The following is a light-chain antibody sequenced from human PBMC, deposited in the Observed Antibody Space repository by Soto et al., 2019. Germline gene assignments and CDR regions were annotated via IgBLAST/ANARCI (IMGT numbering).Light chain of an antibody. CDR1: RNISSD. J-gene: IGKJ4*01. V-gene: IGKV1-39*01. Sequence: IQMTQSPSSLSASVGDRVTLRSRASRNISSDLNWYQQKPGKAPNVLINVASTLRSGVPSRFSGSGSGTDFNLTINSLQPEDFATYFCQQSFTTPLTFGGGTKVDIK. CDR3: QQSFTTPLT. CDR2: VAS.